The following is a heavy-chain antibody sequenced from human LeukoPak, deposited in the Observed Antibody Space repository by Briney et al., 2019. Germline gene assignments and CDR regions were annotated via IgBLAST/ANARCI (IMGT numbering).Heavy chain of an antibody. CDR2: IYYSGST. V-gene: IGHV4-39*07. CDR1: GGSISSSTYY. Sequence: SETLSLTCTVSGGSISSSTYYWGWIRQPPGKGLEWIGSIYYSGSTYYNPSLKSRVTISVDTSKNQFSLNLSSVTAADTAVYYCARDQSSTWQTLFDYWGQGTLVTVSS. D-gene: IGHD6-13*01. J-gene: IGHJ4*02. CDR3: ARDQSSTWQTLFDY.